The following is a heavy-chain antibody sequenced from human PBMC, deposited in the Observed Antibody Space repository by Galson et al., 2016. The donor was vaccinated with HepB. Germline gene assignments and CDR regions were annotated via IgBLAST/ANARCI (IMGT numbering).Heavy chain of an antibody. CDR2: INPSGNYS. J-gene: IGHJ5*02. Sequence: SVKVSCKASGYTFINYDIHWVRQAPGQGLEWMGIINPSGNYSLYAQRFQGRVTMTSDTSTSTVYMEVSSLRSEDTAVYYCARGEAYDPHWIDPWGQGTRVTVSS. CDR3: ARGEAYDPHWIDP. CDR1: GYTFINYD. V-gene: IGHV1-46*01. D-gene: IGHD5-12*01.